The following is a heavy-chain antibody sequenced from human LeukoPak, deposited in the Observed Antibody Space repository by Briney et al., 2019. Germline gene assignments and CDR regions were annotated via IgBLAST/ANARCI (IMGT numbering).Heavy chain of an antibody. CDR2: ISYDGSIT. J-gene: IGHJ4*02. D-gene: IGHD6-13*01. CDR3: AKTRDSSWYYFDY. Sequence: GGSLRLSCAVSGFSFSYYAMHWLRQAPGKGLEWVAVISYDGSITFYADSVKGRFTISRDSSKNTLYLQMNSLRAEDTAVYYCAKTRDSSWYYFDYWGQGTLVTVSS. V-gene: IGHV3-30*18. CDR1: GFSFSYYA.